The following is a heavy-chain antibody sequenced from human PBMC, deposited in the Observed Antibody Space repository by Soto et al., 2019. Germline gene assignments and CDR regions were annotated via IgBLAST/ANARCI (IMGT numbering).Heavy chain of an antibody. Sequence: TGGSLRLSCAASGFTFSSYGMHWVRQAPGKGLEWVAVISYDGSNKYYADSVQGRLTISRDNSKYKLYLHMNSLSAEDEAGYYCAKDSGAPPKGGHWLPAGMDVWGQGTTVTVSS. CDR1: GFTFSSYG. D-gene: IGHD3-10*01. V-gene: IGHV3-30*18. J-gene: IGHJ6*02. CDR3: AKDSGAPPKGGHWLPAGMDV. CDR2: ISYDGSNK.